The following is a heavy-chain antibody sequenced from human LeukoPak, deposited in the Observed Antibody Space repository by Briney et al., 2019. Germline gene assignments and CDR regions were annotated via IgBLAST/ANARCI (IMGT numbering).Heavy chain of an antibody. Sequence: SETLSLTCAVSGYSISSGYYWGWIRQPPGKGLEWIGSIYHSGSTYYNPSLKSRVTISVDTSKNQFSLKLSSVTAADTAVYYCARRLVGANVFDYCGQGTLVTVSS. CDR3: ARRLVGANVFDY. CDR1: GYSISSGYY. J-gene: IGHJ4*02. D-gene: IGHD1-26*01. V-gene: IGHV4-38-2*01. CDR2: IYHSGST.